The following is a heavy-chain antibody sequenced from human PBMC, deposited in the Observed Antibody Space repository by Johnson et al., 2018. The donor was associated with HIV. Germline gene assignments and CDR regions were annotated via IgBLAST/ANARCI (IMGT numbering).Heavy chain of an antibody. CDR2: ISRSGSTI. CDR1: GFTFSSYA. V-gene: IGHV3-48*04. CDR3: ARDLAIGGRTDAFDI. D-gene: IGHD6-6*01. J-gene: IGHJ3*02. Sequence: VQLVESGGGVVQPGRSLRLSCAASGFTFSSYAMSWVRQAPGKGLEWVSYISRSGSTIYYADSVKGRFTISRDNAKNSLYLQMSSLRAEDTAVYYCARDLAIGGRTDAFDIWGQGTMVTVSS.